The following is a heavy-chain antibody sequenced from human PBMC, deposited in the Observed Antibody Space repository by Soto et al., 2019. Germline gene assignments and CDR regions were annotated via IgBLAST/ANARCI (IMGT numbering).Heavy chain of an antibody. J-gene: IGHJ4*02. CDR1: GYTFSNYG. CDR2: INVGNGNT. D-gene: IGHD3-22*01. V-gene: IGHV1-3*01. Sequence: ASVKVSCKASGYTFSNYGIHWVRQAPGQRLEWMGWINVGNGNTRYSQKFQGRLTLTRDTPGNTAYLELNSLISEDTAVYYCATPQDYDGCLDSWGQGTLVTVSS. CDR3: ATPQDYDGCLDS.